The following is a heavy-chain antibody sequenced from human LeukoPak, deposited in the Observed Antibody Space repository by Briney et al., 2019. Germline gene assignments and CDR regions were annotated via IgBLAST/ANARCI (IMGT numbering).Heavy chain of an antibody. J-gene: IGHJ3*02. CDR3: ARTYSGSYFLSGSRIAFDI. D-gene: IGHD1-26*01. CDR2: IYYSGST. CDR1: GGSISSYY. V-gene: IGHV4-59*01. Sequence: PSETLSLTCTVSGGSISSYYWSWIRQPPGKGLEWIGYIYYSGSTNYNPSLKSRVTISVDTSKNQFSLKLSSVTAADTAVYYCARTYSGSYFLSGSRIAFDIWGQGTMVTVSS.